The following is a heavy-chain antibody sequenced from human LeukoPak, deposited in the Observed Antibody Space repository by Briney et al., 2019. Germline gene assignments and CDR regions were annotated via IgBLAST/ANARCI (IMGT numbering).Heavy chain of an antibody. CDR1: GFSFSTYG. V-gene: IGHV3-30*02. CDR3: AKGNDAPSTSWDYYYMGV. D-gene: IGHD1-1*01. CDR2: IRYNVLSK. J-gene: IGHJ6*03. Sequence: GGSLRLSCAASGFSFSTYGMHWVRQAPGKGLEWVAFIRYNVLSKYYADSVKGRFTISRDDSKNTLDLQMNSLRAEDTAVYYCAKGNDAPSTSWDYYYMGVWGKGTTVTVSS.